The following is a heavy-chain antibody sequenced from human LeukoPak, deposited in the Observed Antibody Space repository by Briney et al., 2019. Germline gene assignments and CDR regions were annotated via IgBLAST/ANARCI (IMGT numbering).Heavy chain of an antibody. CDR3: ARHRSSWLIDY. CDR1: GFTVSSNY. D-gene: IGHD6-6*01. V-gene: IGHV3-53*01. Sequence: GGSLRLSCAASGFTVSSNYMSWVRQAPGKGLEWVSVIYSGGSTYYADSVRGRFTISRDNSKNTLYLQMNSLRAEDTAVYYCARHRSSWLIDYWGQGTLVTVSS. J-gene: IGHJ4*02. CDR2: IYSGGST.